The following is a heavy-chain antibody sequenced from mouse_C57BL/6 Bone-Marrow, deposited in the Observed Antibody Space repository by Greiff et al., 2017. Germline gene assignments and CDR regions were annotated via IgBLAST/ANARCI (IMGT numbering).Heavy chain of an antibody. J-gene: IGHJ2*01. D-gene: IGHD2-10*02. Sequence: QVQLKESGAELVRPGASVTLSCKASGYTFTDYEMHWVKQTPVHGLEWIGAIDPETGGTAYNQKFKGKAILTADKSSSTAYMELRSLTSEDSAVYYCTPSNPDYWGQGTTLTVSS. CDR2: IDPETGGT. CDR3: TPSNPDY. V-gene: IGHV1-15*01. CDR1: GYTFTDYE.